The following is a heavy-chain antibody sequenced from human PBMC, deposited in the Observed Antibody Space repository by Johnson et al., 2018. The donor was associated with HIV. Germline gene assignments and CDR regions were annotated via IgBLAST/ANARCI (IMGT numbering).Heavy chain of an antibody. V-gene: IGHV3-9*01. J-gene: IGHJ3*02. D-gene: IGHD6-6*01. CDR2: ISWNSGSI. CDR3: ARDIREEYGSSSSAFDI. CDR1: GFTFSSYW. Sequence: VQLVESGGGLVQPGGSLRLSCAASGFTFSSYWMHWVRQAPGKGLEWVSGISWNSGSIGHADSVKGRFTISRDNAKNSLYLQMNSLRGEDTALYYCARDIREEYGSSSSAFDIWGQGTMVTVSS.